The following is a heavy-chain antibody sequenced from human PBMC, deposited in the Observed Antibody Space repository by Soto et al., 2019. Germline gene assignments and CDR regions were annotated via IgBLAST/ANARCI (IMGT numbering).Heavy chain of an antibody. CDR2: IIPIFGTA. J-gene: IGHJ4*02. D-gene: IGHD3-22*01. Sequence: QVQLVQYGAEVKKPGSSVKVSCKASGGTFSSYAISWVRQAPGQGLEWMGGIIPIFGTANYAQKFQGRVTITADQSTSTAYMELSSLRSEDTAVYYCAREGEYYYDSSGYYYSYWGQGTLVTVSS. CDR1: GGTFSSYA. CDR3: AREGEYYYDSSGYYYSY. V-gene: IGHV1-69*12.